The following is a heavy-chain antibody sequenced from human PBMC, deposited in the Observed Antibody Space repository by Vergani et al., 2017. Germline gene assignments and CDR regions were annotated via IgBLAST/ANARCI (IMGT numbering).Heavy chain of an antibody. CDR1: GFTFTAHG. Sequence: EVQLLESGGGSAQPGESLRLSCVASGFTFTAHGLNWVRQAPGKGLEWVSGISGQNFRTHYADSVKGRFTISRDDSKNTVYLQINSLRAEDTALYYCAKGAYYYDSSGYPFDYWGQGTLVTVSS. CDR3: AKGAYYYDSSGYPFDY. J-gene: IGHJ4*02. D-gene: IGHD3-22*01. V-gene: IGHV3-23*01. CDR2: ISGQNFRT.